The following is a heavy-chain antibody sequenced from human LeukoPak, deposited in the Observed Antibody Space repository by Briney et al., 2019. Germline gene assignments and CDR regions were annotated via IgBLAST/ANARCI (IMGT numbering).Heavy chain of an antibody. CDR3: AVDGSGSYQFDY. CDR2: IYYSGST. V-gene: IGHV4-39*07. D-gene: IGHD3-10*01. CDR1: GGSISSSSYY. Sequence: SETLSLTCTVSGGSISSSSYYWGWIRQPPGKGLEWIESIYYSGSTYYNPSLKSRVTISVDTSKNQFSLKLSSVTAADTAVYYCAVDGSGSYQFDYWGQGTLVTVSS. J-gene: IGHJ4*02.